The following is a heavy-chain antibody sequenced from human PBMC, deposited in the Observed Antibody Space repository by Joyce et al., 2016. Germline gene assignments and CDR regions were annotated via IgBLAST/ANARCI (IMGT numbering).Heavy chain of an antibody. Sequence: EMQLMESGGGLVQPGGSLRLSCEASGFSFSSYWMSWVRQGPGKGLEWVANINRNGSEKYYVDSVKGRFTISRDNAKNSLYLQINSLRVEDTAVYYCARHQIVVVRYYHGMDVWGQGTTVTVSS. J-gene: IGHJ6*02. CDR1: GFSFSSYW. CDR2: INRNGSEK. D-gene: IGHD3-22*01. CDR3: ARHQIVVVRYYHGMDV. V-gene: IGHV3-7*01.